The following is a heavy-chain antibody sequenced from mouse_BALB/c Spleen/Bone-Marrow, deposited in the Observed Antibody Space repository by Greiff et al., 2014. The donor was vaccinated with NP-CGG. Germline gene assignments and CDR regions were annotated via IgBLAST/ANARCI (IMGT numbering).Heavy chain of an antibody. Sequence: VQLQQSGPELVKPGASVKVSCKASGYTFTNYSMYWVKQSHGKSLEWIGYIDPYSGGSRYNQNFKGKATLTVDKSSSTAYMHLNSLTSEDSAVYYCARRVYYDYYAMDYWGQGTSVTVSS. J-gene: IGHJ4*01. CDR1: GYTFTNYS. CDR3: ARRVYYDYYAMDY. CDR2: IDPYSGGS. D-gene: IGHD1-1*01. V-gene: IGHV1S135*01.